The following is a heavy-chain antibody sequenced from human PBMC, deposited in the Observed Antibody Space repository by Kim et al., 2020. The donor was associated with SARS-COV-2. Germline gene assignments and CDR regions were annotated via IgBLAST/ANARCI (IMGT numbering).Heavy chain of an antibody. J-gene: IGHJ2*01. V-gene: IGHV4-59*01. CDR3: ARVEYYYDKFFPGYFDL. Sequence: SETLSLTCTVSGGSISSYYWSWIRQPPGKGLEWIGYIYYSGSTNYNPSLKSRVTISVDTSKNQFSLKLSSVTAADTAVYYCARVEYYYDKFFPGYFDLWGRGTLVTVSS. D-gene: IGHD3-22*01. CDR1: GGSISSYY. CDR2: IYYSGST.